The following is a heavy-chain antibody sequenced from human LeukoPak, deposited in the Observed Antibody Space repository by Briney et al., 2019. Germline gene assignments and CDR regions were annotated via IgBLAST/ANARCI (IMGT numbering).Heavy chain of an antibody. CDR2: IYTSGST. J-gene: IGHJ6*03. CDR3: ARVGTVTLYYYYMDV. D-gene: IGHD4-17*01. Sequence: SQTLSLTCTVSGGSISSGSYYWSWIRQPAGKGLEWIGRIYTSGSTNYNPSLKSRVTISVDTSENQFSLKLSSVTAADTAVYYCARVGTVTLYYYYMDVWGKGTTVTISS. CDR1: GGSISSGSYY. V-gene: IGHV4-61*02.